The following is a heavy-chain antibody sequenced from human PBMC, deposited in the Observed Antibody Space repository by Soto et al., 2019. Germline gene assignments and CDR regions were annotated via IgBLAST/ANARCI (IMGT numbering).Heavy chain of an antibody. V-gene: IGHV3-30*18. CDR1: GFTFSSYG. Sequence: PGXSLRLSCGASGFTFSSYGMHWVRQAPGKGLEGVAVISYDGSNKYYPDSVKSRFTISRDNSKNALYLQMNGLRAEDTAVYYCAKSIVATPYPYYYYGMDVWGQGTTVTVSS. CDR2: ISYDGSNK. CDR3: AKSIVATPYPYYYYGMDV. D-gene: IGHD5-12*01. J-gene: IGHJ6*02.